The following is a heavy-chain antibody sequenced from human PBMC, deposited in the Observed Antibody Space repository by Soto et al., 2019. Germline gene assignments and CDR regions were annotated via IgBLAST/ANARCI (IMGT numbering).Heavy chain of an antibody. J-gene: IGHJ3*02. CDR3: ARGGGVGVAGSAAFDM. V-gene: IGHV1-2*02. CDR1: GYPVTAYY. Sequence: QLHLVQSGAVVKKPGASVTVSCSASGYPVTAYYMHWVRQAPGRGLEWMGGISPATGAAKYTQTFQGRVTMTRDTSTSTGFMELSGLTSEDTAVFYCARGGGVGVAGSAAFDMWGQGTLVTVSS. CDR2: ISPATGAA. D-gene: IGHD3-3*01.